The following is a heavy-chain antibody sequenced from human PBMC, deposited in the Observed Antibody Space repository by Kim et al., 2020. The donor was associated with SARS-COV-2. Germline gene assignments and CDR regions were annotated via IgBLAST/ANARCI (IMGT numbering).Heavy chain of an antibody. Sequence: SETLSLTCAVYGGSFSGYYWSWIRQPPGKGLEWIGEINHSGSTNYNPSLKSRVTISVDTSKNQFSLKLSSVTAADTAVYYCARGMDYGSGSGWFDPWGQGTLVTVSS. J-gene: IGHJ5*02. CDR2: INHSGST. CDR1: GGSFSGYY. D-gene: IGHD3-10*01. CDR3: ARGMDYGSGSGWFDP. V-gene: IGHV4-34*01.